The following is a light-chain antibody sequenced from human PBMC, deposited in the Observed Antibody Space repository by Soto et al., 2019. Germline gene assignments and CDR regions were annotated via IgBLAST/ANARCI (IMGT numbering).Light chain of an antibody. CDR2: DVS. V-gene: IGLV2-14*03. CDR3: SSYTNSITQV. J-gene: IGLJ1*01. Sequence: QSVLTQPAPVSGSPWQAITISCTGTSSVVGGYNYVSWYQHHPGKAPRLMIFDVSNRPSGVSNRFSGSKSGNTASLTISGLQAEDEADYYCSSYTNSITQVFGTGTKVTVL. CDR1: SSVVGGYNY.